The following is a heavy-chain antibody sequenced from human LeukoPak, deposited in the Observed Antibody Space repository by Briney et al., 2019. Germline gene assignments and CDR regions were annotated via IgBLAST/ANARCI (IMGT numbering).Heavy chain of an antibody. J-gene: IGHJ6*03. CDR1: GGSISSYY. V-gene: IGHV4-59*01. Sequence: PSETLSLTCTVSGGSISSYYWSWIRQPPGKGLEWIGYIYYSGSTNYNPSLKSRVTISVDTSKNQFSLKLSSVTAADTAVYYCASCERGYSYGYDYYYYVDVWGKGTTVTVSS. CDR3: ASCERGYSYGYDYYYYVDV. CDR2: IYYSGST. D-gene: IGHD5-18*01.